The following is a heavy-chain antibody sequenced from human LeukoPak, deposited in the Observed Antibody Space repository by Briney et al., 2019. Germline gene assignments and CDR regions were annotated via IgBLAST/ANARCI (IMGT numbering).Heavy chain of an antibody. Sequence: PGGSLRLSCAASEFSFSSYSMNWVRQAPGKGLEWVSSISSSSYIYYADSVRGRFTISRDNAKNSLYLQMNSLRAEDTAVYYCARHDGGVNAFDIWGQGTMVTVFS. V-gene: IGHV3-21*01. CDR1: EFSFSSYS. J-gene: IGHJ3*02. CDR2: ISSSSYI. D-gene: IGHD3-3*01. CDR3: ARHDGGVNAFDI.